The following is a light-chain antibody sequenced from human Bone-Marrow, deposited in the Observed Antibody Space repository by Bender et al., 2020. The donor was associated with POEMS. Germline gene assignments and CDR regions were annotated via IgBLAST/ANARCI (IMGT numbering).Light chain of an antibody. V-gene: IGLV1-44*01. CDR2: TNN. Sequence: SVLTQPPSASGTPGQRVTISCSGSGSNIGGYPVNWYQQLPGTAPRLLIYTNNERPSGVPDRFSGSKSGTSASLAIAGRQSDDEAIYFCGAWDASLNGWVFGGGTKLTVL. CDR1: GSNIGGYP. J-gene: IGLJ3*02. CDR3: GAWDASLNGWV.